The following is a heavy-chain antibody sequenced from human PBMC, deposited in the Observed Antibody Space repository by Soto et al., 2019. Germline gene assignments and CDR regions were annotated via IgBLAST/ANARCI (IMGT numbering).Heavy chain of an antibody. V-gene: IGHV4-30-2*01. J-gene: IGHJ5*02. CDR1: GGSISSGGYS. Sequence: QLQLQESGSGLVKPSQTLSLTCAVSGGSISSGGYSWRWIRQPPGKGLEWIGYIYHSGSTYYNPSVKSRVTISVDRSKNQFSLKLGCVTAADTAVYYCARVPGPWGQGTLVTVSS. CDR3: ARVPGP. CDR2: IYHSGST.